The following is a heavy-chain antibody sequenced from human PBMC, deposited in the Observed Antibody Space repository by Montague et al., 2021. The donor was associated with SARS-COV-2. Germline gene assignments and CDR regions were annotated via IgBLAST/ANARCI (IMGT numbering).Heavy chain of an antibody. Sequence: SETLSLTCTVSGGSISTYYWSWIRQRPAKGLEWIAYINYSGITNNNHSLNSRVSVSLDMSKNSHSLNLKSVTAADTAVYYCARSGWLTRGFDSWGQGTLVFVSS. CDR2: INYSGIT. D-gene: IGHD5-12*01. V-gene: IGHV4-59*01. CDR3: ARSGWLTRGFDS. CDR1: GGSISTYY. J-gene: IGHJ4*02.